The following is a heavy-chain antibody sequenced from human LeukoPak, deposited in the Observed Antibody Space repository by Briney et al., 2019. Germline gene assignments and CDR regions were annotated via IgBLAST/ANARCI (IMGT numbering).Heavy chain of an antibody. V-gene: IGHV3-30*18. CDR3: AKDLNRYCSSTSCYLYYYGMDV. CDR1: GFTFSSYG. D-gene: IGHD2-2*01. Sequence: GRSLRLSCAASGFTFSSYGMHWVRQAPGKGLEWVAVISYDGSNKYYADSVKGRFTISRDNSKNTLYLQMNSLRAEDTAVYYCAKDLNRYCSSTSCYLYYYGMDVWGQGTMVTVSS. J-gene: IGHJ6*02. CDR2: ISYDGSNK.